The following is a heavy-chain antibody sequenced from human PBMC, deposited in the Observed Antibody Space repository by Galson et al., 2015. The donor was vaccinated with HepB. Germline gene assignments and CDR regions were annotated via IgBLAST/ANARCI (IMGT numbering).Heavy chain of an antibody. CDR3: ARRGGGYNYYYGMDV. Sequence: SETLSLTCSVSGGSISTSSYYWDWIRQPPGTGLAWIGSIYYSGETYYNPSLKSRVTISVDTSKSQFSLKLNSLTAADTAVYYCARRGGGYNYYYGMDVWGQGTTVSVSS. CDR1: GGSISTSSYY. V-gene: IGHV4-39*01. CDR2: IYYSGET. J-gene: IGHJ6*02. D-gene: IGHD3-10*01.